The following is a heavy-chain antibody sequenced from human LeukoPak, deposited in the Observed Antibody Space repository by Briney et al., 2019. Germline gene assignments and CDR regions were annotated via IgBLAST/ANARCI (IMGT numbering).Heavy chain of an antibody. D-gene: IGHD6-13*01. V-gene: IGHV3-7*01. CDR2: IKPDGSET. CDR3: GRFGYEAAVDL. Sequence: PGGSLRLSCAASGFMFSTYWMTWVRQAPGEGLEWVANIKPDGSETYYVDPVRGRFTISRDNAKNLLYLQMDSLRGEDTAVYYCGRFGYEAAVDLWGQGTLVSVSS. J-gene: IGHJ4*02. CDR1: GFMFSTYW.